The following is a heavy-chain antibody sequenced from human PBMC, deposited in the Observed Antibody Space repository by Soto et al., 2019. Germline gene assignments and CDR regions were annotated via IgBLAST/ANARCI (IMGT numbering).Heavy chain of an antibody. D-gene: IGHD5-12*01. V-gene: IGHV4-4*02. CDR1: GGSISSSNW. CDR3: ARDSRGYSGYDSNEA. Sequence: PSETLSLTCAASGGSISSSNWWSWVRQPPGKGLEWIGEIYHSGSTNYNPSLKSRVTISVDKSKNQFSLKLSSVTAADTAVYYCARDSRGYSGYDSNEAWGQGTLVTVSS. CDR2: IYHSGST. J-gene: IGHJ5*02.